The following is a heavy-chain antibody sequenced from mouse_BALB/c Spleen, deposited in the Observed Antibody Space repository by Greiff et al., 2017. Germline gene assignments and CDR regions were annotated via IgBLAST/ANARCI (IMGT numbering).Heavy chain of an antibody. J-gene: IGHJ2*01. CDR2: IDPENGDT. CDR1: GFNIKDTY. V-gene: IGHV14-4*02. D-gene: IGHD2-3*01. Sequence: VQLQQSGAELVKPGASVKLSCTASGFNIKDTYMHWVKQRPEQGLEWIGWIDPENGDTEYAPKFQGKATMTADTSSNTAYLQLSSLTSEDTAVYYCNAGLLDYWGQGTTLTVSS. CDR3: NAGLLDY.